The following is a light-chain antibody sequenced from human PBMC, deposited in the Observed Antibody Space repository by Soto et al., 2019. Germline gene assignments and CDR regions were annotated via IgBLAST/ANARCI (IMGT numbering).Light chain of an antibody. CDR2: AAS. Sequence: DIQLTQSPSSLSASVGDTVTIPCRASPGTSNYLAWYQQKPAKVPKLLIYAASTLQSGVPSRFSGSGSWTDLTRTISSLQPEDVATDYWQKYNSAPLTFGGGTKVVIK. CDR1: PGTSNY. CDR3: QKYNSAPLT. V-gene: IGKV1-27*01. J-gene: IGKJ4*01.